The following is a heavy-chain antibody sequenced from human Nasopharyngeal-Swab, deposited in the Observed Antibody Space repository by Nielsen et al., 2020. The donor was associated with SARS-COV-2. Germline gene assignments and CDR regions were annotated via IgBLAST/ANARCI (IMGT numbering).Heavy chain of an antibody. J-gene: IGHJ4*02. V-gene: IGHV3-23*01. D-gene: IGHD6-13*01. CDR2: ISGSGDNT. CDR3: AKDARMAAAGTRSY. CDR1: GFTFSSYA. Sequence: GESLKISCAASGFTFSSYARSWVSQAPGKGLEWVSAISGSGDNTDYADSVKGRFTISRDNSKNTLYLQMTSLRGEDTAVYYCAKDARMAAAGTRSYWGQGILVTVSS.